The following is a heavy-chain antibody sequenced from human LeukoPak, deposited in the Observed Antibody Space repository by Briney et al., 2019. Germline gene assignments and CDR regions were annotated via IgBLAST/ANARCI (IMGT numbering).Heavy chain of an antibody. V-gene: IGHV4-59*12. Sequence: SETLSLTCTVSGGSISSYYWSWIRQPPGKGLEWIGYIYYSGSTYYNPSLKSRVTISVDTSKNQFSLKLSSVTAADTAVYYCARLTTVTTYAFDIWGQGTMVTVSS. D-gene: IGHD4-17*01. J-gene: IGHJ3*02. CDR3: ARLTTVTTYAFDI. CDR1: GGSISSYY. CDR2: IYYSGST.